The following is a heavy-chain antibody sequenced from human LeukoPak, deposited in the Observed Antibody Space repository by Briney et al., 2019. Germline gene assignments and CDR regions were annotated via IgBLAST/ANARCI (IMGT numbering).Heavy chain of an antibody. CDR2: INPSGGST. Sequence: GASVKVSCKASGYTFTSYDINWVRQAPGQGLEWMGIINPSGGSTSYAQKFQGRVTMTRDTSTSTVYMELSSLRSEDTAVYYCARAGRRDGYNSPVDYWGQGTLVTVSS. CDR1: GYTFTSYD. J-gene: IGHJ4*02. D-gene: IGHD5-24*01. CDR3: ARAGRRDGYNSPVDY. V-gene: IGHV1-46*01.